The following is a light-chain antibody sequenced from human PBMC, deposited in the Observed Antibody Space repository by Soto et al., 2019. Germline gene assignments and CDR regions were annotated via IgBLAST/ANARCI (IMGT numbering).Light chain of an antibody. J-gene: IGKJ4*01. V-gene: IGKV3-20*01. CDR2: GAS. Sequence: FLFPQSLCLLSWSSVGIASLSRTASQSVSSSYLAWYQQKPGQAPRLLIYGASSRATGIPARFSGSGSGTDFTLTISRLEPEDFAVYYCQQYGSPPLTFGGGTKVDIK. CDR3: QQYGSPPLT. CDR1: QSVSSSY.